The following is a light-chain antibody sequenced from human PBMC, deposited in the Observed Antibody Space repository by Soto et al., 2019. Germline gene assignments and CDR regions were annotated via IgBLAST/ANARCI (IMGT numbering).Light chain of an antibody. Sequence: QLVLTQPPSASGTPGQRVTISCSGSSSNIGSNTVNWYQQLPGTAPKLLIYSNNQRPSGVPDRVSGSKSGTSASLAISGLQSEDEADYYCAAWDDSLNGLVVFGGGTQLTVL. CDR2: SNN. CDR3: AAWDDSLNGLVV. V-gene: IGLV1-44*01. CDR1: SSNIGSNT. J-gene: IGLJ2*01.